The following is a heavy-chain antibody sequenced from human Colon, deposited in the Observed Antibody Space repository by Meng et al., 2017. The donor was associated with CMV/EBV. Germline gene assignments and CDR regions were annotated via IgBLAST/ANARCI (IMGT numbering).Heavy chain of an antibody. CDR1: GYTFTGYY. CDR2: INPNSGGS. V-gene: IGHV1-2*02. J-gene: IGHJ1*01. CDR3: ATVSSGYYLYFQH. D-gene: IGHD3-22*01. Sequence: QVQLVQSGAEVKKPGASVKVSCKASGYTFTGYYMHWVRQAPGQGLEWMGWINPNSGGSNYAQKFQGRVTMTRDTSISTAYMELSRLRSDDTAVHYCATVSSGYYLYFQHWGQGTLVTVSS.